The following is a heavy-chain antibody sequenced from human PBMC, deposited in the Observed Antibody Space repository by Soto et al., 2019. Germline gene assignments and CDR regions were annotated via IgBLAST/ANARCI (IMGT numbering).Heavy chain of an antibody. V-gene: IGHV3-30*18. CDR1: GFTFSSYG. CDR3: AKDDYDNSGYYDFVD. D-gene: IGHD3-22*01. J-gene: IGHJ4*02. Sequence: QVQLVESGGGVVQPGRSLRLSCAASGFTFSSYGMHWVRQAPGKGLEWAAVISNDGSNRYYADSVKGRFTISRDNSENTLYLQMNSLRAEDTAVYYCAKDDYDNSGYYDFVDWGQGTLVTVSS. CDR2: ISNDGSNR.